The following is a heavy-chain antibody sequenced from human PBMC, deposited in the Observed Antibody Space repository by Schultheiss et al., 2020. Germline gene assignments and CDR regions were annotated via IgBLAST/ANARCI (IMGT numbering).Heavy chain of an antibody. J-gene: IGHJ4*02. CDR2: INHSGST. CDR3: ARELRYYGSGSYYTQLDY. Sequence: SETLSLTCTVSGGSISSYYWSWIRQPPGKGLEWIGEINHSGSTNYNPSLKSRVTISVDTSKNQFSLKLSSVTAADTAVYYCARELRYYGSGSYYTQLDYWGQGTLVTVSS. D-gene: IGHD3-10*01. V-gene: IGHV4-59*01. CDR1: GGSISSYY.